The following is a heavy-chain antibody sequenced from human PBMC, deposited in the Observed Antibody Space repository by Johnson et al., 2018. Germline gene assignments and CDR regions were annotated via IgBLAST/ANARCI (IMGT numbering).Heavy chain of an antibody. J-gene: IGHJ3*02. V-gene: IGHV3-23*04. Sequence: VQLVESGGGLVQPGGSLRLSCAASGITFENYGMSWVRQAPGKGLEWVSFISGGGGSTYYADSVKGRFTISRDNSKNTLYLQINRQRAEDTAVNYCGKRIATTGAEKAFDIWGQGTMVTVSS. CDR1: GITFENYG. CDR2: ISGGGGST. CDR3: GKRIATTGAEKAFDI. D-gene: IGHD6-13*01.